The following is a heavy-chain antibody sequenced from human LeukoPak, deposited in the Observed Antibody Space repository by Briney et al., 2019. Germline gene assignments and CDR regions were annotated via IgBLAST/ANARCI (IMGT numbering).Heavy chain of an antibody. J-gene: IGHJ4*02. CDR2: INHSGST. Sequence: SETLSLTCAVYGGSFSGYYWSWIRQPPGKGLEWIGEINHSGSTNYNPSLKSRVTISVDTSKNQFSLKLSSVTAADTAVYYCATVGYYYGFHWGQGTLVTVSS. V-gene: IGHV4-34*01. CDR3: ATVGYYYGFH. D-gene: IGHD3-10*01. CDR1: GGSFSGYY.